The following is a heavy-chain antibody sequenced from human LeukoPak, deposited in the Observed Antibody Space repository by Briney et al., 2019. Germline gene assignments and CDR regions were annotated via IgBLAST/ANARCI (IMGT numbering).Heavy chain of an antibody. CDR2: IYYRRRD. J-gene: IGHJ4*02. V-gene: IGHV4-39*01. D-gene: IGHD3-10*01. CDR3: ARLVPPSGSGSPHPRHFDY. CDR1: GDSISRSNYY. Sequence: SETLSLTCTVSGDSISRSNYYWGWIRQPPGKGLEWIGSIYYRRRDDYNPSLKSRVTISVDTSKNQLSLNLSSVTAADTAVYYCARLVPPSGSGSPHPRHFDYWGQATLVIVSS.